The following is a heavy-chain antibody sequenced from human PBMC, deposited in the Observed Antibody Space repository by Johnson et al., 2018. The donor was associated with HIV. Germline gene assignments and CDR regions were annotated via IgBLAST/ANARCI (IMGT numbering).Heavy chain of an antibody. CDR2: IQQDGSDT. Sequence: VQLVESGGGLVQPGGSLRLSCAASGFTFSNYWMTWVRQAPGNGLEWVANIQQDGSDTYYVDSVKGRFTISRDNSKNTLYLQMNSLRVEDTAVYYCARVSLAYSYGYDAFDIWGQGTKVTVSS. D-gene: IGHD5-18*01. CDR1: GFTFSNYW. CDR3: ARVSLAYSYGYDAFDI. J-gene: IGHJ3*02. V-gene: IGHV3-7*01.